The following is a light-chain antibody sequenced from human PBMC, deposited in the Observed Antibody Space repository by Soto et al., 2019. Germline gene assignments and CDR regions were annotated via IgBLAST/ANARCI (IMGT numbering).Light chain of an antibody. CDR1: QSVSSNY. J-gene: IGKJ1*01. CDR3: QQYAGSLWT. CDR2: GAS. Sequence: EIVLTQSPGTLSLSTGEGATLSCRASQSVSSNYLAWYQQKPGQAPRLLIYGASSRVTGIPDRFSGSGSGTDFTLTISRLEPEDFAVYYCQQYAGSLWTFGQGTKVEIK. V-gene: IGKV3-20*01.